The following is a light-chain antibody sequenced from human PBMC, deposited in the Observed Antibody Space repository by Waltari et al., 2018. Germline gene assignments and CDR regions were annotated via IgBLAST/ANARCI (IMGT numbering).Light chain of an antibody. CDR2: DAS. CDR1: QSVSSS. V-gene: IGKV3-11*01. Sequence: EIEFTQHLATLSLPPGERATLSCRASQSVSSSLAWYQQKPGQAPRLLIYDASNRATGIPARFSGSGSGTDFTLTISSLEPEDFAVYYCQQRSNWPLTFGGGTKVEIK. CDR3: QQRSNWPLT. J-gene: IGKJ4*01.